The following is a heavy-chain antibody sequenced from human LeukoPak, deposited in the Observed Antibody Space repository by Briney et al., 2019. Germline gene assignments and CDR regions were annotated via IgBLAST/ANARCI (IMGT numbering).Heavy chain of an antibody. J-gene: IGHJ4*02. D-gene: IGHD2-2*01. CDR3: ARSVVVPAAMPDY. CDR2: INPNSGGT. V-gene: IGHV1-2*02. Sequence: GASVKASSTASGYTFTGYYTHWVRQAPGQGLEWMGWINPNSGGTNYAQKFQGRVTMTRDTSISTAYMELSRLRSDDTAVYCCARSVVVPAAMPDYWGQGTLVTVSS. CDR1: GYTFTGYY.